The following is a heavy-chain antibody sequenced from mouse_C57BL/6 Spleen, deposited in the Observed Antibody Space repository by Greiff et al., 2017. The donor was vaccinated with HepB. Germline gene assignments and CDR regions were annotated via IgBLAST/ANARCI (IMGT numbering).Heavy chain of an antibody. CDR3: TRYYYGSSYGNYFDY. CDR1: GFNIKDDY. V-gene: IGHV14-4*01. CDR2: IDPENGDT. Sequence: EVQLQQSGAELVRPGASVQLSCTASGFNIKDDYMHWVKQRPEQGLEWIGWIDPENGDTEYASKFQGKATITADTSSNTAYLQLSSLTSEDTAVYYRTRYYYGSSYGNYFDYWGQGTTLTVSS. D-gene: IGHD1-1*01. J-gene: IGHJ2*01.